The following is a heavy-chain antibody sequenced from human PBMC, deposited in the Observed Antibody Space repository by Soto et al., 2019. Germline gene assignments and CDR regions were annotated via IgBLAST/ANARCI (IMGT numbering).Heavy chain of an antibody. Sequence: SVKVSCKASGVTFSSYAISWVRQAPGQGLEWMGGIIPIFGTANYAQKFQGRVTITADESTSTAYMELSSLRSEDTAVYYCARTTRLIVGPPRAFDIWGQGTMVTVSS. CDR1: GVTFSSYA. V-gene: IGHV1-69*13. CDR2: IIPIFGTA. D-gene: IGHD1-26*01. CDR3: ARTTRLIVGPPRAFDI. J-gene: IGHJ3*02.